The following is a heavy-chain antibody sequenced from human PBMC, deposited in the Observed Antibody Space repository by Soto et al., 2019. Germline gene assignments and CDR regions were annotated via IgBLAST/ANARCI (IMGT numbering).Heavy chain of an antibody. D-gene: IGHD3-10*01. CDR3: ARAAGRSKLLPYYFDP. CDR1: GYAFTTSA. V-gene: IGHV1-3*01. Sequence: QVHLVQSGAEVQKPGASVRISCQASGYAFTTSAIHWVRQAPGQSLEWMGWINPATGDTKYSQNVRGRVTFALDTSATTAYMDLRALASHDTAVYYGARAAGRSKLLPYYFDPWGQGTLVTVSS. J-gene: IGHJ5*02. CDR2: INPATGDT.